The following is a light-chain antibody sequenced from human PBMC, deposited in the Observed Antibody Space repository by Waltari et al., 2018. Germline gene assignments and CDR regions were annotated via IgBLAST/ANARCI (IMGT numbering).Light chain of an antibody. Sequence: QSVLTQPPSASGTPGQRVTISCFGSTSNVRRHPVYWYQHIPGTAPKLLIFRNNQRPSEVPDRFSAAGSGTSASLAISGLRSEDEALYFCAAWDDRLSAVAFGGGTKLTVL. CDR3: AAWDDRLSAVA. CDR1: TSNVRRHP. J-gene: IGLJ2*01. V-gene: IGLV1-47*01. CDR2: RNN.